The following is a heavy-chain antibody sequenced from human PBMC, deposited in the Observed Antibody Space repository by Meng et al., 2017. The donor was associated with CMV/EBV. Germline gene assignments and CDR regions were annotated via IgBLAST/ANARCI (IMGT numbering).Heavy chain of an antibody. CDR3: ARDVWSIFGVVIKEVGMDV. CDR2: IYYSGST. V-gene: IGHV4-39*07. Sequence: SETLSLTCTVSGGSISSSSYYWGWIRQPPGKGLEWIGSIYYSGSTYYNPSLKSRVTISVDTFKNQFSLKLSSVTAADTAVYYCARDVWSIFGVVIKEVGMDVWGQGTTVTVSS. D-gene: IGHD3-3*01. CDR1: GGSISSSSYY. J-gene: IGHJ6*02.